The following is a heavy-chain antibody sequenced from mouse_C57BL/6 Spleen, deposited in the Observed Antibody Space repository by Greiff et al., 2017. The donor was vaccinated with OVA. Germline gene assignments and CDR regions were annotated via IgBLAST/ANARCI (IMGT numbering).Heavy chain of an antibody. J-gene: IGHJ4*01. Sequence: EVKLMESGGGLVQPGGSLSLSCAASGFTFTDYYMSWVRQPPGKALEWLGFIRNKANGYTTEYSASVKGRFTISRDNSQSILYLQMNALRAEDSATYYCARYSRLNAMDYWGQVTSVTVSS. CDR2: IRNKANGYTT. CDR3: ARYSRLNAMDY. CDR1: GFTFTDYY. D-gene: IGHD2-4*01. V-gene: IGHV7-3*01.